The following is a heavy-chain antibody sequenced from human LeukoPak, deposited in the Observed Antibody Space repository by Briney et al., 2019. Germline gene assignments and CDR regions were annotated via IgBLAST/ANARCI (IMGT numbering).Heavy chain of an antibody. D-gene: IGHD3-10*01. CDR3: AREDSGSYYNFYYFYMDV. CDR2: IYTSGST. Sequence: SETLSLTCTVSGGSISSYYWSWIRQPAGKGLEWIGRIYTSGSTDYNPSLKSRVIISVDTSKKQFSLKLSSVTAADTAVYYCAREDSGSYYNFYYFYMDVWGKGTTVTISS. V-gene: IGHV4-4*07. J-gene: IGHJ6*03. CDR1: GGSISSYY.